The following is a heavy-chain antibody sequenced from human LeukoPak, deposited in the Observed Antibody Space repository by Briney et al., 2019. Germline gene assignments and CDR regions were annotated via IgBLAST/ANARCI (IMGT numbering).Heavy chain of an antibody. J-gene: IGHJ4*02. Sequence: ASVEVSCKASGGTFSSYAISWVRQATGQGLEWMGWMNPNSGNTGYAQKFQGRVTMTRNTSISTAYMELSSLRSEDTAVYYCVIVAGVSFTVRLFDYFDYWGQGTLVTVSS. CDR1: GGTFSSYA. CDR2: MNPNSGNT. D-gene: IGHD6-19*01. V-gene: IGHV1-8*02. CDR3: VIVAGVSFTVRLFDYFDY.